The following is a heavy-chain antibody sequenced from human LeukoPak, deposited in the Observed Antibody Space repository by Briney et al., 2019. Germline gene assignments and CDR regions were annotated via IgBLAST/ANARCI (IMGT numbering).Heavy chain of an antibody. CDR2: ICHSGST. J-gene: IGHJ4*02. CDR3: ARGIANYGDSTAFDY. V-gene: IGHV4-30-2*01. CDR1: GGSISSGGYS. Sequence: SETLSLTCAVSGGSISSGGYSWSWIRQPPGKGLEWIGYICHSGSTCYNPSLKSRVTISVDRSKNQFSLKLSSVTAADTAVYYCARGIANYGDSTAFDYWGQGTLVTVSS. D-gene: IGHD4-17*01.